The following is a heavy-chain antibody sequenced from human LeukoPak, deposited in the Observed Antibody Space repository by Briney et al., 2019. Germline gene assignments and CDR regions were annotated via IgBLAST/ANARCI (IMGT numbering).Heavy chain of an antibody. J-gene: IGHJ3*02. CDR2: ISYDGINQ. CDR1: EFTFSYYG. V-gene: IGHV3-30*03. D-gene: IGHD6-13*01. CDR3: ARALIVAAGTGPFDI. Sequence: GGSLRLSCAASEFTFSYYGMHWVRQAPGKGLEWVAHISYDGINQYYADSVKGRFTLSRDNSKNTLHLQMNSLRAEDTAVYYCARALIVAAGTGPFDIWGQGTTVTVSS.